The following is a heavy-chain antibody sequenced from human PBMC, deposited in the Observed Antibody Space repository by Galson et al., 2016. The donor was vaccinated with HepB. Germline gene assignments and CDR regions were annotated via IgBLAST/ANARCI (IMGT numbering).Heavy chain of an antibody. CDR2: IWYDGSNK. D-gene: IGHD4-17*01. V-gene: IGHV3-33*01. J-gene: IGHJ6*02. CDR3: ARGDYGAYSPFGMDV. Sequence: SLRLSCAASGFTFSSYGMHWVRQAPGKGLKWVAVIWYDGSNKQFADSVKGRFTISRDNSKNTVYLQMNSLRAEDTAMYYCARGDYGAYSPFGMDVWGQGTTVTVSS. CDR1: GFTFSSYG.